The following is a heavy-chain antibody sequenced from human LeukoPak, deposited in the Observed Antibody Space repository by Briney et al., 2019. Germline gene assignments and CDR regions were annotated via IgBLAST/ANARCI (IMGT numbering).Heavy chain of an antibody. Sequence: SLTLSLTCTVSGDSISNCGYYWIWIRQHPGKGLEWIGYIYYSGSTYYNPSLKSRVTISVDTFKNQFSLKLSSVTAADTAVYYCARGGARSGFDPWGQGTLVTVSS. CDR1: GDSISNCGYY. V-gene: IGHV4-31*03. J-gene: IGHJ5*02. CDR2: IYYSGST. CDR3: ARGGARSGFDP.